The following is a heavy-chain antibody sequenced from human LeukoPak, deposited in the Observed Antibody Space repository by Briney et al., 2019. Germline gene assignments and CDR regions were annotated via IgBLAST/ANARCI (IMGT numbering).Heavy chain of an antibody. CDR1: GGSISSYY. Sequence: SETLSLTCTVSGGSISSYYWSWIRQPPGKGLEWIGYIYYSGSTNYNPSLKSRVTISVDTSKNQFSLKLSSVTAADTAVYYCARAELYYYYMDVWGKGTTVTVSS. J-gene: IGHJ6*03. V-gene: IGHV4-59*08. CDR3: ARAELYYYYMDV. CDR2: IYYSGST. D-gene: IGHD1-7*01.